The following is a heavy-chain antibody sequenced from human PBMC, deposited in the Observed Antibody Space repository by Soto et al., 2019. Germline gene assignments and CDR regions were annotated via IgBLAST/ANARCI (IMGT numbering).Heavy chain of an antibody. J-gene: IGHJ5*02. CDR2: IYYSGST. CDR3: ARGRHCASARCFGYPSIWFVP. Sequence: PSETLSLTCTVSGGSINNDYWSWIRQPPGKGLEWIGHIYYSGSTKYNPALKSRVTISVDKSRNQFSLKLSSVIAADTAVYYCARGRHCASARCFGYPSIWFVPWGQGTLVTVSS. V-gene: IGHV4-59*01. D-gene: IGHD2-2*01. CDR1: GGSINNDY.